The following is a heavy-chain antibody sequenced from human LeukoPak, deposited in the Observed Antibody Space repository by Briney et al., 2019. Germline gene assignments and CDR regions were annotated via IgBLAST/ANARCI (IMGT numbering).Heavy chain of an antibody. D-gene: IGHD5-24*01. CDR1: GGSMSGLH. CDR2: ISYSGNT. V-gene: IGHV4-59*11. J-gene: IGHJ5*02. CDR3: AKGDGYNPS. Sequence: SETLSLTCTVSGGSMSGLHWSWIRQPPGKGLEWIGYISYSGNTNYNPSLTSRVTISVETSKNQFSLNLNSMTAADTAIYYCAKGDGYNPSWGQGTLVTVSS.